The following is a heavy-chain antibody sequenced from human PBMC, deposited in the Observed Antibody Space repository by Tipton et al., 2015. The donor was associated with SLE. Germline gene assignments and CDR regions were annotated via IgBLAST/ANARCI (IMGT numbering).Heavy chain of an antibody. CDR2: IYNSGST. J-gene: IGHJ4*02. D-gene: IGHD3-10*01. CDR1: GDSISSYY. V-gene: IGHV4-4*07. Sequence: LRLSCTVSGDSISSYYWSWIRQPAGKGLEWIGRIYNSGSTKYNPSLKRRVTMSVDTSKNQFSLKLSSVTATDTAVYYCARDLRQSFDYWGQGTLVTVSS. CDR3: ARDLRQSFDY.